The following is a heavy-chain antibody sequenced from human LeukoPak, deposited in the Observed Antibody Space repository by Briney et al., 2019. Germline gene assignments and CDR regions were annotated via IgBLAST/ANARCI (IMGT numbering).Heavy chain of an antibody. CDR3: ARALLAYCGGDCNNWFDP. CDR1: GGSISSGSYY. Sequence: PSETLSLTCTVSGGSISSGSYYWSWIRQPAGKGLEWIGRIYTSGSTNYNPSLKSRVTISVDTSKNQFSLKLSSVTAADTAVYYCARALLAYCGGDCNNWFDPWGQGTLVTVSS. D-gene: IGHD2-21*02. CDR2: IYTSGST. J-gene: IGHJ5*02. V-gene: IGHV4-61*02.